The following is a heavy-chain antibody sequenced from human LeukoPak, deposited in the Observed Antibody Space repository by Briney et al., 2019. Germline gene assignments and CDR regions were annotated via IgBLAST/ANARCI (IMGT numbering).Heavy chain of an antibody. CDR3: ARGGSSSWYRDRGWFDP. J-gene: IGHJ5*02. CDR2: IYTSGST. Sequence: SETLSLTCTVSGGSISSYYWSWIRQPAGKGLEWIGRIYTSGSTNYNPSLKSRVTMSVDTSKNQFSLKLSSVTAADTAVYYCARGGSSSWYRDRGWFDPWGQGTLVTVSS. CDR1: GGSISSYY. V-gene: IGHV4-4*07. D-gene: IGHD6-13*01.